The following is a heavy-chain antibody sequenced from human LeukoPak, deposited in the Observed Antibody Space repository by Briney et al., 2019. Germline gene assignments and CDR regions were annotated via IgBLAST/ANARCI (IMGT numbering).Heavy chain of an antibody. Sequence: ASVKVSCKASGGTFSSYAISWVRQAPGQGLEWMGGIIPIFGTANYAQKFQGRVTITADESTSTAYMELSSLRSEDTAVYYCARAYSSGWDRASYYFDYWGQGTLVTVSS. D-gene: IGHD6-19*01. V-gene: IGHV1-69*13. J-gene: IGHJ4*02. CDR1: GGTFSSYA. CDR3: ARAYSSGWDRASYYFDY. CDR2: IIPIFGTA.